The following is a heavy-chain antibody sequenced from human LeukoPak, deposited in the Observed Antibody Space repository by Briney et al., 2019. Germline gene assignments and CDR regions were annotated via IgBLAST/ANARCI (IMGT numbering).Heavy chain of an antibody. CDR3: ARVRVKGWFGESYYMDV. J-gene: IGHJ6*03. CDR2: INWNGGST. CDR1: GFTFDDYG. D-gene: IGHD3-10*01. Sequence: GRSLRLSCAASGFTFDDYGMSWVRQAPGKGLESVSCINWNGGSTGYADSVKGRFTISRDNAKNSLYLQMNSLKAEDTALYHCARVRVKGWFGESYYMDVWGKGTTVTISS. V-gene: IGHV3-20*01.